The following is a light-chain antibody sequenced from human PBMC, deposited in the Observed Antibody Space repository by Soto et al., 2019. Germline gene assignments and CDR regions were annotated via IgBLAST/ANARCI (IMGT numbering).Light chain of an antibody. J-gene: IGKJ2*01. V-gene: IGKV1-5*01. Sequence: DIQMTQSPYTLSPSVGDRVSITCRASQSISGWLAWYQRKPGKAPKLLIYDASSLESGVPSRFSGSGSGTEFSLTISRLQPDDFTTYYCQQYNSYSVNAFDQGTKLEIK. CDR1: QSISGW. CDR3: QQYNSYSVNA. CDR2: DAS.